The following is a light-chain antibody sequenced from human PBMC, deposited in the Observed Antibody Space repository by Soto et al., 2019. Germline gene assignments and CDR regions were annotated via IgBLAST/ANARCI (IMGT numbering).Light chain of an antibody. V-gene: IGKV3-15*01. CDR1: QRVSNN. CDR3: QQYNKWPRT. Sequence: ETVMTQSPATLSVSPGERATLSCRASQRVSNNLAWYQQKPGQGPRLLIYGASSRAIGVPARFSGSVSGTKFTLTISSLQSEDFAFYYCQQYNKWPRTFGQGTKVEIK. J-gene: IGKJ1*01. CDR2: GAS.